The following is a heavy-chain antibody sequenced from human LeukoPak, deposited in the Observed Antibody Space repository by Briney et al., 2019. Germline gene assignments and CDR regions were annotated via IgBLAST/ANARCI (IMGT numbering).Heavy chain of an antibody. CDR3: ARGPHGGYRVDY. D-gene: IGHD3-22*01. J-gene: IGHJ4*02. Sequence: GASLEISCKGSGSIFTSYWIGWVRQLPGKGLEWMGIIYPGDSDTRYSPSFQGQVTISADKSISTAYLQWSSPKASDTAMYYCARGPHGGYRVDYWGQGALVTVSS. V-gene: IGHV5-51*01. CDR2: IYPGDSDT. CDR1: GSIFTSYW.